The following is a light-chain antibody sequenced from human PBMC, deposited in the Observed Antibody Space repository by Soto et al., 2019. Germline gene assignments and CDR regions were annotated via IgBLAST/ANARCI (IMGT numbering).Light chain of an antibody. Sequence: QSALTQPASVSGSPGQSITISCTGTSSDVGGYNYVSWYQQHPGKVPKLMIYAVSNRPSGVSNRFSGSKSGNTASLTISGLQAEDEADYYCPSYTTSPLSYVFGTGTKVT. V-gene: IGLV2-14*03. CDR2: AVS. CDR3: PSYTTSPLSYV. J-gene: IGLJ1*01. CDR1: SSDVGGYNY.